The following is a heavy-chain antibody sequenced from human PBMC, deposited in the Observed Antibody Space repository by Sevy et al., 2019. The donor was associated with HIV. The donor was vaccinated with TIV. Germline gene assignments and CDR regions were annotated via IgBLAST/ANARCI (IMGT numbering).Heavy chain of an antibody. J-gene: IGHJ4*02. CDR3: ARGNIEITMMIVVFTGGIYYFDY. CDR1: GGSFSGYY. D-gene: IGHD3-22*01. CDR2: ISHSGTV. V-gene: IGHV4-34*01. Sequence: KQSQTLSLTCAVYGGSFSGYYWSWIRQPPGKGLEWIGEISHSGTVNYNPSLKSRVTISVDTSKDQFSLKLSSVTAADTAVYYCARGNIEITMMIVVFTGGIYYFDYWGQGTLVTVSS.